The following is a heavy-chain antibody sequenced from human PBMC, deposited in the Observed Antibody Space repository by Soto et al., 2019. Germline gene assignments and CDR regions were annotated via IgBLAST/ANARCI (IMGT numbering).Heavy chain of an antibody. V-gene: IGHV3-23*01. CDR3: AKGAGTTSYYFDY. J-gene: IGHJ4*02. D-gene: IGHD1-1*01. Sequence: GGSLRLSCAASGFTFSSYVMSWVRQAPGKGLEWVSAILGGGGTTSYADSVKGRFTISRDNSENTLYLQIISLRAEDTAVYFCAKGAGTTSYYFDYWGQGSLVTVSS. CDR1: GFTFSSYV. CDR2: ILGGGGTT.